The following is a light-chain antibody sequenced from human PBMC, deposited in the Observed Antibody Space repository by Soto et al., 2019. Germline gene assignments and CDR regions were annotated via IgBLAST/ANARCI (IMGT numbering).Light chain of an antibody. CDR3: QSYDSSLSGSSYV. Sequence: QSVLTQPPSVSGAPGQRVTISCTGSSSNIGAGYDVHWYQRLPGTAPKLLIYGNSNRPSGVPDRFSGSKSGTSASLAITGLQAEDEADYYCQSYDSSLSGSSYVFGTGTKLTVL. J-gene: IGLJ1*01. V-gene: IGLV1-40*01. CDR2: GNS. CDR1: SSNIGAGYD.